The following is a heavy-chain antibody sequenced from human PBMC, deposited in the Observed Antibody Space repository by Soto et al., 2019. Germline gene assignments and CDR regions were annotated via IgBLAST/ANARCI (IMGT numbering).Heavy chain of an antibody. CDR2: IWYDDNNK. Sequence: GGSLRLSCAASGFTFTIYGMHWVRHAPGKGLEWVALIWYDDNNKNYADSVKGRFTISRDNTKNTLYLQMNSLRAEDTAVYYCARPRVAISGGMDVWGQGTTVTVSS. J-gene: IGHJ6*02. CDR3: ARPRVAISGGMDV. D-gene: IGHD3-9*01. V-gene: IGHV3-33*01. CDR1: GFTFTIYG.